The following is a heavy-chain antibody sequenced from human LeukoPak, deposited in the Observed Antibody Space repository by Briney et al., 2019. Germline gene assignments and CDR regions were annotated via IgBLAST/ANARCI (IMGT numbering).Heavy chain of an antibody. J-gene: IGHJ4*02. CDR3: ARGRGYYDSSTLDY. Sequence: PSETLSLTCTVSGGSISSGDYYWSWIRQPPGTGLEWIGYIYYSGSTYYNPSLKSRVTISVDTSKNQFSLKLSSVTAADTAVYYCARGRGYYDSSTLDYWGQGTLVTVSS. D-gene: IGHD3-22*01. CDR2: IYYSGST. V-gene: IGHV4-30-4*01. CDR1: GGSISSGDYY.